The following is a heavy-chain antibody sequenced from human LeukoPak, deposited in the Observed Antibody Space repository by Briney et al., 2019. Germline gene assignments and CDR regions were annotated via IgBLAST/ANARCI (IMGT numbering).Heavy chain of an antibody. J-gene: IGHJ5*02. Sequence: GGSLRLSCAASGFTFDDYAMHWVRQAPGKGLEWVSLISWDGGSSYYADSVKGRFTISRDNSRNTLYLQVNTLRAADTALYYCAKTDCTSTSCYIGWFDPWGQGTLVTVSS. D-gene: IGHD2-2*02. CDR1: GFTFDDYA. CDR3: AKTDCTSTSCYIGWFDP. CDR2: ISWDGGSS. V-gene: IGHV3-43D*03.